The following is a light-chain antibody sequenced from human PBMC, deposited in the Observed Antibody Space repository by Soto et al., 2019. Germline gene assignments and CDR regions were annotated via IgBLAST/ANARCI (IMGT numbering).Light chain of an antibody. CDR2: GDN. Sequence: NFMLTQPHYVSESPGKTVTISCTGSSGSVASNYVHWYQRRPGSAPTIVIYGDNQRPSGVPDRFSGSIDSSSNSASLTISRLKTEDEADYFCQSYDRSSLYVFGTGTKVTVL. CDR3: QSYDRSSLYV. J-gene: IGLJ1*01. CDR1: SGSVASNY. V-gene: IGLV6-57*02.